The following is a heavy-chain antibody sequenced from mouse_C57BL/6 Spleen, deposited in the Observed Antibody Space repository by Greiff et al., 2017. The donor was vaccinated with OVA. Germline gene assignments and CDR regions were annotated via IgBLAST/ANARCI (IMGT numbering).Heavy chain of an antibody. V-gene: IGHV5-4*01. Sequence: EVQLVESGGGLVKPGGSLKLSCAASGFTFSSYAMSWVRQTPEKRLEWVATISDGGSYTYYPDNVKGRFTISRDNAKNNLYLQMSHLKSEDTAMYYCARERYGSSFDYWGQGTTLTVSS. CDR3: ARERYGSSFDY. D-gene: IGHD1-1*01. CDR2: ISDGGSYT. CDR1: GFTFSSYA. J-gene: IGHJ2*01.